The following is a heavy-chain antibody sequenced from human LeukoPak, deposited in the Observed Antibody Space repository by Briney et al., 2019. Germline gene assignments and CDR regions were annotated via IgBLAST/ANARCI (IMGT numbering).Heavy chain of an antibody. V-gene: IGHV3-7*01. CDR2: IKQDGSEK. Sequence: GGSLRLSCAASGFTFSSYWTSWVRQAPGKGLEWVANIKQDGSEKYYVDSVKGRFTISRDNAKNSLYLQMNSLRAEDTAVYYCARDSLYDSSGYSPKFDYWGQGTLVTVSS. CDR1: GFTFSSYW. J-gene: IGHJ4*02. CDR3: ARDSLYDSSGYSPKFDY. D-gene: IGHD3-22*01.